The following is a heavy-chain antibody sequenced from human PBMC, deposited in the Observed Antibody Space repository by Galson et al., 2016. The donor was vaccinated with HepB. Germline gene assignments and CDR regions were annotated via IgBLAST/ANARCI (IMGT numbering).Heavy chain of an antibody. CDR1: GFTFSSHV. V-gene: IGHV3-23*01. Sequence: LRLSCAASGFTFSSHVMSWVRQAPGKGLEWVSAMSGSADRTSYAVSVEGRFTISRDNSRNTLYLEMHSLRAEDTALYYCAKNDFWSGYPPYFYCGMDVWGQGTPVTVSS. CDR2: MSGSADRT. J-gene: IGHJ6*02. CDR3: AKNDFWSGYPPYFYCGMDV. D-gene: IGHD3-3*01.